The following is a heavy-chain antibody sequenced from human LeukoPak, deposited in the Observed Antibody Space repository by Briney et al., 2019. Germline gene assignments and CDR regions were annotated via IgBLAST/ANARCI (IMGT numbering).Heavy chain of an antibody. CDR3: AADPGGYDSSGYYLWNWFDP. D-gene: IGHD3-22*01. J-gene: IGHJ5*02. V-gene: IGHV1-58*02. Sequence: TSVKVSCKASGFTFTSSAMQWVRQARGQRLEWIGWIVVGSGNTNYAHKFQERVTITRAMSTSTAYMELSSLRSEDTAVYYCAADPGGYDSSGYYLWNWFDPWGQGTLVTVSS. CDR2: IVVGSGNT. CDR1: GFTFTSSA.